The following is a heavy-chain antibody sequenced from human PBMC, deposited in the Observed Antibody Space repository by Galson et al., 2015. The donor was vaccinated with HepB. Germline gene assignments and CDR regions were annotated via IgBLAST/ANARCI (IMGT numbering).Heavy chain of an antibody. J-gene: IGHJ4*02. Sequence: SVKVSCKASGYTFTSYGISWVRQAPEQGLEWMGWISAYSGNTNYAQKLQGRVTMTTDTSTSTAYMELRSLRSDDTAVYYCARDSAGAVAGRGYDYWGQGTLVTVSS. CDR2: ISAYSGNT. CDR1: GYTFTSYG. V-gene: IGHV1-18*01. D-gene: IGHD6-19*01. CDR3: ARDSAGAVAGRGYDY.